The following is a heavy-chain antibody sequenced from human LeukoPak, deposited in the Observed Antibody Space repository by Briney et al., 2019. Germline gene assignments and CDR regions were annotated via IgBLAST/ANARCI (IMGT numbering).Heavy chain of an antibody. J-gene: IGHJ5*02. CDR1: GRSFSGYY. D-gene: IGHD3-16*01. CDR3: AGGNTPNWFDP. Sequence: SETLSLTCAVYGRSFSGYYWSWIRQPPGKGLEWIGEINHSGSTNYNPSLKSRVTISVDTSKNQFSLKLSSVTAADTAVYYCAGGNTPNWFDPWGQGTWSPSPQ. V-gene: IGHV4-34*01. CDR2: INHSGST.